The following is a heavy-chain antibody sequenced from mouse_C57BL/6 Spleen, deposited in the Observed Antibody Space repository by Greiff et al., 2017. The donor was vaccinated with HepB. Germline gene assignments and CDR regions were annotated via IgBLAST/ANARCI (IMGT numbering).Heavy chain of an antibody. CDR1: GFTFSDYG. CDR3: ARYGYAPFAY. D-gene: IGHD2-2*01. Sequence: EVKVVESGGGLVKPGGSLKLSCAASGFTFSDYGMHWVRQAPEKGLEWVAYISSGSSTIYYADTVKGRFTISRDNAKNTLFLQMTSLRSEDTAMYYCARYGYAPFAYWGKGALVTVSA. CDR2: ISSGSSTI. V-gene: IGHV5-17*01. J-gene: IGHJ3*01.